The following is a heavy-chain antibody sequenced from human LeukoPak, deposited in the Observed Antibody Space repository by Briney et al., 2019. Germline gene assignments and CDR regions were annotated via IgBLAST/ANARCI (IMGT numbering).Heavy chain of an antibody. V-gene: IGHV3-33*01. J-gene: IGHJ4*02. CDR3: ARDLGSGSYPSYFDY. Sequence: GRSLRLSCAASGFTFSSYGMHWVRQAPGKGLEWVAVIWYDGSNKYYADSVKGRFTISRDNSKNTLYLQMNSLRAEDTAVYYCARDLGSGSYPSYFDYWGQGTLVTVSS. D-gene: IGHD3-10*01. CDR1: GFTFSSYG. CDR2: IWYDGSNK.